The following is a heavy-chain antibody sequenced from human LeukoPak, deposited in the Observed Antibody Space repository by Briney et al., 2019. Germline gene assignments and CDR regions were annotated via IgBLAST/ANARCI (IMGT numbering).Heavy chain of an antibody. J-gene: IGHJ4*02. CDR1: GFTFSSYG. V-gene: IGHV3-30*02. Sequence: KPGGSLRLSCAASGFTFSSYGMHWVRQAPGKGLEWVAFIRYDGSNKYYADSVKGRFTISRDNAKNSLYLQMNSLRTEDTAVYYCARGPPYGSGKFGPFDYWGQGTLVTVSS. D-gene: IGHD3-10*01. CDR2: IRYDGSNK. CDR3: ARGPPYGSGKFGPFDY.